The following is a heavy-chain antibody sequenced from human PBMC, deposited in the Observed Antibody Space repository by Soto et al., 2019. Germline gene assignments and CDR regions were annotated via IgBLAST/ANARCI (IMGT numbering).Heavy chain of an antibody. CDR2: IYYSGST. CDR3: ARTPGGANWNDGYYYYGMDV. D-gene: IGHD1-1*01. Sequence: SETLSLTCTVSGGSISSSSYYWGWIRQPPGKGLEWIGSIYYSGSTYYNPSLKSRVTISVDTSKNQFSLKLSSVTAADTAVYYCARTPGGANWNDGYYYYGMDVWGQGTTVTVSS. CDR1: GGSISSSSYY. V-gene: IGHV4-39*07. J-gene: IGHJ6*02.